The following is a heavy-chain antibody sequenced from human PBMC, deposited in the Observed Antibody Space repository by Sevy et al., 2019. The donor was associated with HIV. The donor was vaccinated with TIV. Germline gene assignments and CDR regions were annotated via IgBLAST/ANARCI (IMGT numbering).Heavy chain of an antibody. CDR2: IKQDGSEK. J-gene: IGHJ5*02. V-gene: IGHV3-7*01. CDR3: ATSRGET. CDR1: GFTFSSYW. D-gene: IGHD3-16*01. Sequence: GSLRLSCAASGFTFSSYWMNWIRQAPGKGLEWVANIKQDGSEKYYVDSVKGRFTISRDNAKNSLYLEMNTLRAEDTAVYYCATSRGETWGQGTLVTVSS.